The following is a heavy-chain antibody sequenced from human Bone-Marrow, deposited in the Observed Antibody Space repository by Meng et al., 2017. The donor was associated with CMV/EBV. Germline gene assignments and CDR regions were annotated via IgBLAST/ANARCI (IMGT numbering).Heavy chain of an antibody. CDR1: GFSFSTFA. CDR3: ARDGGGGDSHDAFDI. Sequence: GESLKISCATSGFSFSTFAMHWVRQAPGKGLEWVAVIWSDGSNKYYAEYVKGRFTISRDNSKNTLYLQMNSLRGEDTAIYYCARDGGGGDSHDAFDIWGQGTMVPVSS. J-gene: IGHJ3*02. D-gene: IGHD3-16*01. CDR2: IWSDGSNK. V-gene: IGHV3-33*01.